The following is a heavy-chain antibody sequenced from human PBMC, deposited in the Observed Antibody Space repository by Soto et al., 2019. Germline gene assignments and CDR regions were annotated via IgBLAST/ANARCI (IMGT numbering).Heavy chain of an antibody. CDR2: ISSNGVGT. Sequence: GGSLRLSCAASGFTLSGYAMDWVRQAPGKGLEYVSGISSNGVGTYYANSVQGRFTISRDNSKNTVCLQMGSLRPEDMAVYYCARRARPDFYYMDVWGKGTTVTVSS. D-gene: IGHD6-6*01. J-gene: IGHJ6*03. V-gene: IGHV3-64*01. CDR3: ARRARPDFYYMDV. CDR1: GFTLSGYA.